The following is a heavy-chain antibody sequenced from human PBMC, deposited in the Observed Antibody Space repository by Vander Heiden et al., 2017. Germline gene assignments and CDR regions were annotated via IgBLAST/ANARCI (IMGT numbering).Heavy chain of an antibody. D-gene: IGHD6-19*01. V-gene: IGHV2-26*01. CDR1: GFSLSNARMG. CDR3: AQIGHSSGWYYFDY. CDR2: IFSNDEK. J-gene: IGHJ4*02. Sequence: QVTLKESGPVLVKPTETLTLTCTVSGFSLSNARMGVSWIRQPPGKALEWLAHIFSNDEKSYSTALKSRLTISKDTSKSQVVLTMTKMDTVETATYYFAQIGHSSGWYYFDYWGQGTMVTVYS.